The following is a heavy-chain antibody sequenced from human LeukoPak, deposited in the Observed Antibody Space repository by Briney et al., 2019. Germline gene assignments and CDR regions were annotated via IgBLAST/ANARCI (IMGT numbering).Heavy chain of an antibody. V-gene: IGHV3-30*04. J-gene: IGHJ4*02. CDR3: ARGPSGYHNT. CDR1: GFTFSSYA. Sequence: GGSLRLSCAASGFTFSSYAMDWVRQAPGKGLEWVAVISYDGSNKYYADSVKGRFTISRDNSKNTLYLQMNSLRAEDTAVYYCARGPSGYHNTGGQGTLVTVSS. CDR2: ISYDGSNK. D-gene: IGHD5-12*01.